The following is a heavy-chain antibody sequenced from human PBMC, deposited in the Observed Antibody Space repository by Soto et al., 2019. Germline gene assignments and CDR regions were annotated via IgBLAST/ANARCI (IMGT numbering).Heavy chain of an antibody. CDR2: FHLFSGRA. D-gene: IGHD1-26*01. Sequence: ASVKVSCKASGYTFSNYYIFWVRQAPGQGLEWMGLFHLFSGRADYAFMFQGRVARTRDTSTISFYLELSSLCFEDTAFFYCARHMPPTPDSGSYSYFDYWGQETLVTVSS. J-gene: IGHJ4*02. V-gene: IGHV1-46*01. CDR1: GYTFSNYY. CDR3: ARHMPPTPDSGSYSYFDY.